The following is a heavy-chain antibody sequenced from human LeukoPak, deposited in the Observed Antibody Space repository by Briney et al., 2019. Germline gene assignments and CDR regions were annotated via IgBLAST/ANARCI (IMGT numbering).Heavy chain of an antibody. CDR1: SGSISSGRYY. D-gene: IGHD6-19*01. J-gene: IGHJ4*02. Sequence: PSETLSLTCTVSSGSISSGRYYWSWIRQPAGKGLEWIGRIDISGNTYYNPSLKSRVTISIDTSRNQFSLKLNSVTAADTAVYYCARALDSSGWYGGDYWGQGTLVTVSS. V-gene: IGHV4-61*02. CDR3: ARALDSSGWYGGDY. CDR2: IDISGNT.